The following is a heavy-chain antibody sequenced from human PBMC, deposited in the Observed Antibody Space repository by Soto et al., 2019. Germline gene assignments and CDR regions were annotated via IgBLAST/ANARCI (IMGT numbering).Heavy chain of an antibody. J-gene: IGHJ4*02. Sequence: EVQLVESGGGLVKPGGSLRLSCAASGFTFSSYSMNWVRQAPGKGLEWCSSISSSSSYIYYADSVKGRFTISRDNAKNSLYLQMNSLRDEDTAVYYCARQTSKRFTIPDWGQGTLVTVYS. CDR3: ARQTSKRFTIPD. D-gene: IGHD3-3*01. CDR1: GFTFSSYS. V-gene: IGHV3-21*01. CDR2: ISSSSSYI.